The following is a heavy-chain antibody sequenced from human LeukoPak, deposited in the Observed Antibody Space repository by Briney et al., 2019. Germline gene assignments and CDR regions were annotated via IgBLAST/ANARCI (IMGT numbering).Heavy chain of an antibody. CDR1: GFTFSSYA. CDR2: ISGSGGST. CDR3: AKDGEGFYYYYYMDV. V-gene: IGHV3-23*01. Sequence: GGSLRLSCAASGFTFSSYAMSWVRQAPGKGLEWVSAISGSGGSTYYAGSVKGRFTISRDNSENTLYLQMNSLRAEDAAVYYCAKDGEGFYYYYYMDVWGKGTTVTVSS. D-gene: IGHD7-27*01. J-gene: IGHJ6*03.